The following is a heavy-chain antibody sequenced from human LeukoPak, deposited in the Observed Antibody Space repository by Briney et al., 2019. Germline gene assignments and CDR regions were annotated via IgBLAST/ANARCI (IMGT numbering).Heavy chain of an antibody. Sequence: GGSLRLSCAASGFTFSSYWMHWVRQAPGKGLVWVSRINSDGSNTNYADSVKGRFTISRDNAGNTLYLEVSGLRAEDTAVYYCTRGDRGYSYGYWGQGTLVTVSS. V-gene: IGHV3-74*01. D-gene: IGHD5-18*01. CDR1: GFTFSSYW. CDR3: TRGDRGYSYGY. J-gene: IGHJ4*02. CDR2: INSDGSNT.